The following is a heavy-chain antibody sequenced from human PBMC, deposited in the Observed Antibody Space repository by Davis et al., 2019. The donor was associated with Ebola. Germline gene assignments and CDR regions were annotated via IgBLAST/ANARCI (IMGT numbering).Heavy chain of an antibody. J-gene: IGHJ4*02. D-gene: IGHD3-10*01. CDR3: HCITMVRGAATTIDY. V-gene: IGHV5-10-1*01. CDR2: IDPSDSYT. Sequence: GESLKISCKGSGYSFTSYWISWVRQMPGKGLEWVGRIDPSDSYTNYSPSFQAHVTSSADKSISTAYLQWSSLKASDTAMYYCHCITMVRGAATTIDYWGQGTLVTVSS. CDR1: GYSFTSYW.